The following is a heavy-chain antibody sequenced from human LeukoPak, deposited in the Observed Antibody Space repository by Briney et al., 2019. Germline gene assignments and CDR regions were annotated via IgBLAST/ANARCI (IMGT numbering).Heavy chain of an antibody. Sequence: ASVKVSCKASGYTFTDYYMHWVRQAPGQGLEWMGWINPNSGGTNSAQKFQGRVTMSRDTSISTAYMELSRLRSDDTAVYYCARDARGYSPSWFAPWGQGTLVTVSS. CDR3: ARDARGYSPSWFAP. CDR1: GYTFTDYY. J-gene: IGHJ5*02. D-gene: IGHD5-18*01. V-gene: IGHV1-2*02. CDR2: INPNSGGT.